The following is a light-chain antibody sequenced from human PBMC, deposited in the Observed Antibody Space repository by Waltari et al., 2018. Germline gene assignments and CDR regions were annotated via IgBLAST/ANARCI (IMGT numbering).Light chain of an antibody. V-gene: IGKV4-1*01. J-gene: IGKJ2*01. CDR1: QSLLYSSNNKNY. CDR2: WAS. CDR3: QQYYGTPPYT. Sequence: DILMTHSPDSLAVSLGERSTITCQSRQSLLYSSNNKNYLAWSQQKSGQPPKLLSDWASTRESGVPDRFSGSGSGTEVTVNSSSRQAEDVAVYCWQQYYGTPPYTLGQGTKLEIK.